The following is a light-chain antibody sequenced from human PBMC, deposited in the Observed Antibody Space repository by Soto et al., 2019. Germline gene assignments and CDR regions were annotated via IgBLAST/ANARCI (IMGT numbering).Light chain of an antibody. CDR3: AAWDDSLSGRGI. V-gene: IGLV1-47*01. J-gene: IGLJ2*01. CDR1: SSNIGYNY. CDR2: RND. Sequence: QLVLTQPPSASGTPGQRVTISCSGTSSNIGYNYVYWYQMVAGTAPKLLIYRNDQRPSGVPDRFSGSRSGTSASLAISGLRSEDEADYYCAAWDDSLSGRGIFGGGTKLTVL.